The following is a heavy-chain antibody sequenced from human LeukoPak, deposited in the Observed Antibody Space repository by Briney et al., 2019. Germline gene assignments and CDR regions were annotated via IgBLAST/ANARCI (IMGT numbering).Heavy chain of an antibody. Sequence: ASVKVSCKASGYTFTSYDINWVRQATGQGLEWMGWMNPNSGHTGYAQRFQGRVTMTRNISISTAYMELSSLRSEDTAVYYRAGGDSANWFDPWGQGTLVTVSS. D-gene: IGHD2-15*01. J-gene: IGHJ5*02. CDR1: GYTFTSYD. V-gene: IGHV1-8*01. CDR3: AGGDSANWFDP. CDR2: MNPNSGHT.